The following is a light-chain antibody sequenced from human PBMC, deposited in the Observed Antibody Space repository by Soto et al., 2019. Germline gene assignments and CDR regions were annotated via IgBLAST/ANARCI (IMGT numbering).Light chain of an antibody. CDR1: SSDGGGDNY. CDR3: SSYAGSNV. Sequence: QSAVTQPRSASGSPGPSVTISCTGSSSDGGGDNYVSWYQQHPGKAPKLMVYEVRKGPAGVPDRFPDSKSGNPASLTVSGLQAEDEADYYCSSYAGSNVFGTGTKVTVL. J-gene: IGLJ1*01. V-gene: IGLV2-8*01. CDR2: EVR.